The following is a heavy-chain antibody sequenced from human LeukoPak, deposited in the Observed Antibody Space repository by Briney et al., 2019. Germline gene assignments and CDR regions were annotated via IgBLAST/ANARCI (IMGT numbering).Heavy chain of an antibody. J-gene: IGHJ4*02. V-gene: IGHV3-21*01. CDR2: ISSSSTYI. CDR1: GFTFSSYA. D-gene: IGHD3-10*01. Sequence: PGGSLRLSCAASGFTFSSYAMSWVRQAPGKGLEWVSSISSSSTYIYYADSVKGRFTISRDNTKNSLYLQMNSLRAEDTAVYYCARGYYYGSGSYFDYWGQGTLVTVSS. CDR3: ARGYYYGSGSYFDY.